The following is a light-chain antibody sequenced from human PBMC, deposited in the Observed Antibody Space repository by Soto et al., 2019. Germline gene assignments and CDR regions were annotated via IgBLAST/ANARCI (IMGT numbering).Light chain of an antibody. Sequence: EIVMTQSPATLSVSPGERATLSCRASQSGSNLAWYQQKPGQAPRLLIYGASTRATGIPARFSGSGSVTEFTLTISSLQSEDFAIYYCQQYNNWPPLTFGGGTKVEIK. CDR3: QQYNNWPPLT. V-gene: IGKV3-15*01. CDR1: QSGSN. J-gene: IGKJ4*01. CDR2: GAS.